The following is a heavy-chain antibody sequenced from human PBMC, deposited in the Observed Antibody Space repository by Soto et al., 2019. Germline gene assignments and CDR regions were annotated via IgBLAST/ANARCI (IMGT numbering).Heavy chain of an antibody. J-gene: IGHJ6*02. D-gene: IGHD6-13*01. CDR3: ARDKPMGAAVYRDYYGMDV. V-gene: IGHV3-23*03. CDR1: GFSVSTNY. Sequence: GGSLRLSCTGSGFSVSTNYMTWVRQAPGKGLEWVAVIYKDGRDATDGSTYYADSVKDRITISRDHSKDTLYLQMNSLKTEDTAVYYCARDKPMGAAVYRDYYGMDVCGQGTSVTVSS. CDR2: IYKDGRDATDGST.